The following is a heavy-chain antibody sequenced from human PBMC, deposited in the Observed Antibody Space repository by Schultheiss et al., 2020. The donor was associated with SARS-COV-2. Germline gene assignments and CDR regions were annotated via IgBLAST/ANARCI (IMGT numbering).Heavy chain of an antibody. D-gene: IGHD6-19*01. J-gene: IGHJ4*02. CDR2: ISAYNGNT. CDR1: GYIFRSYG. V-gene: IGHV1-18*01. Sequence: ASVKVSCKASGYIFRSYGISWVRQAPGQGLEWMGWISAYNGNTNYAQKLQGRVSMTTDTSTSTAYMELSSLRSEDAAVYFCARGQWDYWGQGTLVTVSS. CDR3: ARGQWDY.